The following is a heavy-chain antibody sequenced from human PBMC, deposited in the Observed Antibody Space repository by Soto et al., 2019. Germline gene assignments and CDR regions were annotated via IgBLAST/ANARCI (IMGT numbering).Heavy chain of an antibody. Sequence: PGGSLSLSCAASGFTFSSYAMHWVRQAPGKGLEWVAVISYDGSNKYYADSVKGRFTISRDNSKNTLYLQMNSLRAEDTAVYYCARDLNGDSYYYGMDVWGQGTTVTVSS. D-gene: IGHD4-17*01. J-gene: IGHJ6*02. V-gene: IGHV3-30-3*01. CDR1: GFTFSSYA. CDR2: ISYDGSNK. CDR3: ARDLNGDSYYYGMDV.